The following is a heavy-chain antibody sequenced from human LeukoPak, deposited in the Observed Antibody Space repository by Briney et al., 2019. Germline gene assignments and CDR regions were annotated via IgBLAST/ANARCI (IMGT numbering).Heavy chain of an antibody. V-gene: IGHV3-23*01. D-gene: IGHD3-22*01. Sequence: GGSLRLSCAASGFTFSSYAMSLVRQAPGKGLEWVSTISGSGGSTYYADSVKGRFTISRDNSKNTLYLQMNSLRAEDTAVYYCAKISRRLVVITKWFDPWGQGTLVTVSS. J-gene: IGHJ5*02. CDR3: AKISRRLVVITKWFDP. CDR2: ISGSGGST. CDR1: GFTFSSYA.